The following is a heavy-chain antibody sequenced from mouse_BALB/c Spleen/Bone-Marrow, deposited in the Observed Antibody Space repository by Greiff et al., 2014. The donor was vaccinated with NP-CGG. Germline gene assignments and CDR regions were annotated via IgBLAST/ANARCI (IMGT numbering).Heavy chain of an antibody. CDR3: AKLNWDEGDY. V-gene: IGHV2-6-5*01. J-gene: IGHJ2*01. D-gene: IGHD4-1*01. Sequence: LVESGPGLVAPSQSLSITCTVSGFSLTDYGVSWIRQPPGKGLEWLGVIWGGGITYYNSALKSRLSISKDNSKSQVFLKMNSLQTDDTAMYYCAKLNWDEGDYWGQGTTLTVSS. CDR1: GFSLTDYG. CDR2: IWGGGIT.